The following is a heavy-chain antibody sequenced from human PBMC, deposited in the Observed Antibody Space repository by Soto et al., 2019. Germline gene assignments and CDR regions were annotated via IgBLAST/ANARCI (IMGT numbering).Heavy chain of an antibody. Sequence: GGSLRLSCTASGFTVSGNYMSWVRQAPGKGLEWVSVIFDYGSTYYADSVRGRFTSSRDNSKNTVFLQMNSLRAEDTAVYYCARGPQSGNTAMVRSYFDNWGQGTMVTVYS. D-gene: IGHD5-18*01. CDR1: GFTVSGNY. J-gene: IGHJ4*02. CDR2: IFDYGST. V-gene: IGHV3-53*01. CDR3: ARGPQSGNTAMVRSYFDN.